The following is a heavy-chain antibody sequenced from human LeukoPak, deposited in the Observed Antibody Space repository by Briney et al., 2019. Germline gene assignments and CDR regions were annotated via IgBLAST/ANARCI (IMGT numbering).Heavy chain of an antibody. CDR3: ARDRSRSGYYYKVFDY. D-gene: IGHD3-22*01. CDR1: GGSISSSSYY. J-gene: IGHJ4*02. V-gene: IGHV4-39*07. CDR2: IYYSGST. Sequence: PSETLSLTCTVSGGSISSSSYYWGWIRQPPGKGLEWIGSIYYSGSTYYNPSLKSRVTISVDTSKNQFSLKLSSVTAADTAVYYCARDRSRSGYYYKVFDYWGQGTLVTVSS.